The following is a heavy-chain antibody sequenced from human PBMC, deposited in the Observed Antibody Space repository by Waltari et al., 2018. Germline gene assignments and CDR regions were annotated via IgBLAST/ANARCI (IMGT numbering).Heavy chain of an antibody. CDR1: GFPLTAFP. J-gene: IGHJ5*02. D-gene: IGHD3-3*01. Sequence: EVHLLESGGGLVQPGDSLRLSCAVSGFPLTAFPLTWVRQVSGKGLEWVSSIRNSGDTPFYADSVRGRFTISKDISKNTLFLDMIGLRGEDTATYYCAKSSFNYDFVMATWGQGALVTVSS. V-gene: IGHV3-23*01. CDR3: AKSSFNYDFVMAT. CDR2: IRNSGDTP.